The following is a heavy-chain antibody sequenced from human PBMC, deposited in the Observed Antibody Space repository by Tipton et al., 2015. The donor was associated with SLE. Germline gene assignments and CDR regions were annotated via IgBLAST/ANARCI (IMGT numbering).Heavy chain of an antibody. V-gene: IGHV3-11*04. D-gene: IGHD5-12*01. J-gene: IGHJ4*02. Sequence: SLRLSCAASGFTFSDYYMSWIRQAPGKGLEWVSYISSSGSTIYYADSVKGRFTISRDNAKNSLYLQMNSLRAEDTAVYYCARVWEDIVTGRRENDWGGFDYWGQGTLVTVSS. CDR1: GFTFSDYY. CDR3: ARVWEDIVTGRRENDWGGFDY. CDR2: ISSSGSTI.